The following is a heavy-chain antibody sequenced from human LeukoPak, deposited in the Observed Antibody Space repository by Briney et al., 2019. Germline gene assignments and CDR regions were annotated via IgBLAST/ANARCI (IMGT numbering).Heavy chain of an antibody. CDR2: IHYSGST. J-gene: IGHJ4*02. CDR1: GGSISTYY. Sequence: SETLSLTCTVSGGSISTYYWSWTRQPPGKGLEWIGYIHYSGSTKYNPSLKSRVTISVDTSKNQFSLKLSSVTAADTAVYYCASSIVATGNRPFDNWGQGTLVTVTS. D-gene: IGHD6-13*01. CDR3: ASSIVATGNRPFDN. V-gene: IGHV4-59*01.